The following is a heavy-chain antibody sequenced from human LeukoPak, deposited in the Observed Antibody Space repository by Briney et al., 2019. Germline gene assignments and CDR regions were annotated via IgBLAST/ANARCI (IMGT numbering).Heavy chain of an antibody. D-gene: IGHD6-13*01. Sequence: SQTLSLTCTVSGGSISSGGYYWSWIRQHPGKGLEWIGYIYYSGSTYYNPSLKSRVTISVDTSKNQFSLKLSSVTAADTAVYYCARVSSWPNWFDPWGQGTLVTVSS. CDR2: IYYSGST. V-gene: IGHV4-31*03. CDR3: ARVSSWPNWFDP. J-gene: IGHJ5*02. CDR1: GGSISSGGYY.